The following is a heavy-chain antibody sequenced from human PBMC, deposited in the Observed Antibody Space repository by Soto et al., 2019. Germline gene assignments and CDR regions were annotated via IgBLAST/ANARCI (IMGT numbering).Heavy chain of an antibody. CDR1: GFTFSDYA. CDR3: ARDLYFYGSGSPSFDY. V-gene: IGHV3-30-3*01. D-gene: IGHD3-10*01. J-gene: IGHJ4*02. CDR2: ISYDGSNK. Sequence: GGSLRLSCAASGFTFSDYAMHWVRQAPGKGLEWVTVISYDGSNKYYADFVKGRFTISRDNSKNTLFLQMNSLRAEDTAVYYCARDLYFYGSGSPSFDYWGQGTLVTVSS.